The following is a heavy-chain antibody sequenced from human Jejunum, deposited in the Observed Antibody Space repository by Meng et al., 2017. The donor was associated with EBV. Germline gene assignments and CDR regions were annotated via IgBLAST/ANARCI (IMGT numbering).Heavy chain of an antibody. CDR3: VRDSSFNVH. J-gene: IGHJ4*02. CDR2: ISSGSSFI. V-gene: IGHV3-21*02. CDR1: GFTFSSYS. Sequence: VQLVESGGGLVKRGGSLRLSCAASGFTFSSYSMNWVRQAPGKGLEWVSYISSGSSFIYYADSVKGRFTISRDDAKNSLFLQLNSLRAEDTAVYYCVRDSSFNVHWGQGTLVTVSS. D-gene: IGHD3-16*02.